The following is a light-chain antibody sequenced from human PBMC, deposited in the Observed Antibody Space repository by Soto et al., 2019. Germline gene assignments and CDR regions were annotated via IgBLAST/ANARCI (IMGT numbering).Light chain of an antibody. Sequence: DIQMTQSPSTLSASVGDRVTITCRARQSITRWLAWYQQKPGKAPKLLIYDASTLETGVPSRFSGSGSGTEFRLTISTMQPDDFATYYCQQYDSFSVTFGQGTRLEIK. CDR1: QSITRW. J-gene: IGKJ5*01. V-gene: IGKV1-5*01. CDR3: QQYDSFSVT. CDR2: DAS.